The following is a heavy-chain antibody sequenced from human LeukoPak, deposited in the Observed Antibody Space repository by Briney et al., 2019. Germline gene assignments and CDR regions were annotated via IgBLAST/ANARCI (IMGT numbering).Heavy chain of an antibody. CDR1: GGSISSSSYY. Sequence: SETLSLTCTVSGGSISSSSYYWGWIRQPPGKGLEWIGSIYYSGSTYYNPSLKSRVTISVDMSKNQFSLKLSSVTAADTAVYYCARHGVVTLRSYYFDYWGQGTLVTVSS. V-gene: IGHV4-39*01. J-gene: IGHJ4*02. D-gene: IGHD2-21*02. CDR2: IYYSGST. CDR3: ARHGVVTLRSYYFDY.